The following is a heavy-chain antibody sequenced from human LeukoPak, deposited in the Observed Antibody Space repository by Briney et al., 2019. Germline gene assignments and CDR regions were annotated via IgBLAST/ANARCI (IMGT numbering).Heavy chain of an antibody. J-gene: IGHJ3*02. CDR3: ATGIAAAAAFDI. Sequence: SETLSLTCTVSGGSIISYYWSWIRQPPGKGLEWIGYIYYSGSTNYNPSLKSRVTISVDTSKNQFSLKLSSVTAADTAVYYCATGIAAAAAFDIWGQGTMVTVSS. CDR1: GGSIISYY. CDR2: IYYSGST. D-gene: IGHD6-13*01. V-gene: IGHV4-59*01.